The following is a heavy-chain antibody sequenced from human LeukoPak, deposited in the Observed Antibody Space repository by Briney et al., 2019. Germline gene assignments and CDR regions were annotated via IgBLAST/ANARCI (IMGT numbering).Heavy chain of an antibody. Sequence: PGGSLRLSCSASGLSLSSNNMHWFRQTPGGGLNWLSYISAGSGTVFSADSVKGRFSISRDNARESLFLQMNSLRVEDTGVYYCTRDLGLRRMIWGRGTLVIVSS. V-gene: IGHV3-48*04. CDR3: TRDLGLRRMI. J-gene: IGHJ2*01. CDR2: ISAGSGTV. CDR1: GLSLSSNN.